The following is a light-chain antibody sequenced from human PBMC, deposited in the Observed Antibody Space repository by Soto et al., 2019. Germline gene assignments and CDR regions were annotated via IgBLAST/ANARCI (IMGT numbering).Light chain of an antibody. CDR3: AAWDDSLSGWV. CDR2: GDN. Sequence: QLVLTQSPSASETPGQRVTISCSGSSSNIGSNSVYWYQQLPGTAPKLLIYGDNQRPSGVPDRFSGSKSGTSASLAISGLRSEDEADYYCAAWDDSLSGWVFGGGTKLTVL. J-gene: IGLJ3*02. V-gene: IGLV1-47*01. CDR1: SSNIGSNS.